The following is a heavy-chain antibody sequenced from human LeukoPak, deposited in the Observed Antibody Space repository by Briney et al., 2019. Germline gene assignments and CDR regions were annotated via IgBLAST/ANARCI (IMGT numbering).Heavy chain of an antibody. CDR2: IRSKAYGGTT. CDR3: TRTRITIFGVVITDAFDI. D-gene: IGHD3-3*01. CDR1: GFTFGDYA. J-gene: IGHJ3*02. V-gene: IGHV3-49*03. Sequence: PGRSLRLSCTASGFTFGDYAMSWFRQAPGKGLEWVGFIRSKAYGGTTEYAASVKGRFTISRDDSKSIAYLQKNSLKTEDTAVYYCTRTRITIFGVVITDAFDIWGQGTMVTVSS.